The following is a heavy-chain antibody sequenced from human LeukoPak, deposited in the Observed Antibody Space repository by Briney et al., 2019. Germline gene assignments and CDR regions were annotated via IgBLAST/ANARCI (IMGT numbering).Heavy chain of an antibody. CDR2: IYYSGST. J-gene: IGHJ4*02. Sequence: PSETLSLTCTVSGGSISSYYWSWIRQPPGKGLEWIGYIYYSGSTIYNPSLKSRVTISVDTSKNQFSLKLSSVTAADTAVYYCARGRGGLLWFPFFDYWGQGTLVTVSS. D-gene: IGHD3-10*01. CDR3: ARGRGGLLWFPFFDY. V-gene: IGHV4-59*08. CDR1: GGSISSYY.